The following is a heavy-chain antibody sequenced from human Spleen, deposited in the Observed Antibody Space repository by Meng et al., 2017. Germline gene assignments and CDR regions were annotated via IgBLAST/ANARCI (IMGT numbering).Heavy chain of an antibody. V-gene: IGHV3-23*01. D-gene: IGHD6-6*01. Sequence: GGLLRLSGAASGFSFSSYAMFWVRQAPGKGMEWVSAISGSGGDTYYAESVKGRFTISGDISKNTSFLQMDRLRAEDTAIYYCAKPSGYNYFYGMDVWGQGTTVTVSS. CDR1: GFSFSSYA. CDR2: ISGSGGDT. CDR3: AKPSGYNYFYGMDV. J-gene: IGHJ6*02.